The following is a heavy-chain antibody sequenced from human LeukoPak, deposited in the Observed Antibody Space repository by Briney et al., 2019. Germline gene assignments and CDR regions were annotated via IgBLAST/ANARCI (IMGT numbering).Heavy chain of an antibody. D-gene: IGHD2-15*01. CDR2: IWYDGSSR. CDR1: GFTFSSFA. Sequence: GGSLRLSCAASGFTFSSFAIHWVRQAPGKGLGWVAIIWYDGSSRYFADSVKGRFTVSRDNSKNTLYLQMNSLRAEDTAVYYCARDHADCSGGRCHSISQDFYMDVWGKGTTVTVSS. V-gene: IGHV3-33*01. CDR3: ARDHADCSGGRCHSISQDFYMDV. J-gene: IGHJ6*03.